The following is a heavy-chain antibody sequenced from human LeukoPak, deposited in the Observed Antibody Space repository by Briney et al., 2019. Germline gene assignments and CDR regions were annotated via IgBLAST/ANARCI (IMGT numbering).Heavy chain of an antibody. CDR3: AKGSDSSSCYERVGAFDI. V-gene: IGHV3-23*01. CDR2: ISGSGGST. Sequence: PGGSLRLSCAASGFTFSSYAMSWVRQAPGKGLEWVSAISGSGGSTYYADSVKGRFTISRDNSKNTLYLQMNSLRAEDTAVYYCAKGSDSSSCYERVGAFDIWGQGTLVTVSS. J-gene: IGHJ3*02. CDR1: GFTFSSYA. D-gene: IGHD6-13*01.